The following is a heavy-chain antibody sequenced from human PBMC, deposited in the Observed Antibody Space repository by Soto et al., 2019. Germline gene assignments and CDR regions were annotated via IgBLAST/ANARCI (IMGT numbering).Heavy chain of an antibody. V-gene: IGHV3-30-3*01. Sequence: QVQLVESGGGVVQPGRSLRLSCAVSGLIFSGYAMHWVRQAPGKGLEWVALISYDGSRKDYAESVKGRFTVSRDNSKNTLHLQMNSLRDEDTAVYYCGRDREGYSHGRPIDYWGQGTLVTVSS. CDR1: GLIFSGYA. CDR3: GRDREGYSHGRPIDY. D-gene: IGHD2-15*01. J-gene: IGHJ4*02. CDR2: ISYDGSRK.